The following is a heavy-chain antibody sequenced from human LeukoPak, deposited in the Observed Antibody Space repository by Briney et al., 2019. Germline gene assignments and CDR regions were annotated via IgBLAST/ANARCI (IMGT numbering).Heavy chain of an antibody. CDR2: ISSSSSTI. Sequence: PGGSLRLSCTASGFTFSSYSMNWVRQAPGKGLEWVSYISSSSSTIYYASSVKGRFTISRDNAKNSLYLQMNSLRAEDTAVSYCARLSGSYGYWGQGTLVTVSS. D-gene: IGHD1-26*01. CDR1: GFTFSSYS. V-gene: IGHV3-48*01. J-gene: IGHJ4*02. CDR3: ARLSGSYGY.